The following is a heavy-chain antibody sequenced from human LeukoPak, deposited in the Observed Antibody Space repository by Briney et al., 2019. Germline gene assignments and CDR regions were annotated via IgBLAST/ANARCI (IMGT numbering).Heavy chain of an antibody. CDR2: IYTSGST. V-gene: IGHV4-4*07. CDR1: GDSISGYY. D-gene: IGHD4-17*01. CDR3: ARNPSDDYGDYDAFDI. Sequence: SETLSLTCTVSGDSISGYYWSWIRQPAGKGLEWIGRIYTSGSTSYNPSLKSRVTMSVDTSKNQFSLKLSSVTAADTAVYYCARNPSDDYGDYDAFDIWGQGTMVTVSS. J-gene: IGHJ3*02.